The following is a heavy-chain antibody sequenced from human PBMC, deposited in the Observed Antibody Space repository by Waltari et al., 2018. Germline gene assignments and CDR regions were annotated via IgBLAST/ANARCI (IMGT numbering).Heavy chain of an antibody. V-gene: IGHV3-64D*06. CDR3: VRRAVGDDTHWYFDL. CDR1: GFSLSHYA. J-gene: IGHJ2*01. Sequence: EVLLVESGGGLVQPGGSLRLSCSASGFSLSHYAMHWVRQAPGKRLAYGSAIDGDRPNTDYAYFVRGRFSLSKDDSKNMLYLEMSSLRLEDTAMYNCVRRAVGDDTHWYFDLWGRGTLVTVSS. D-gene: IGHD5-12*01. CDR2: IDGDRPNT.